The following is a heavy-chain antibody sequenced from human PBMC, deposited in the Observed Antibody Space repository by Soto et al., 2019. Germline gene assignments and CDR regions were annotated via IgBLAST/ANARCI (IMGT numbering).Heavy chain of an antibody. CDR2: ISYDGSNK. CDR1: GFTFSSYG. Sequence: QVQLVESGGGVVQPGRSLRLSCAASGFTFSSYGMHWVRQAPGKGLEWVAVISYDGSNKFYADSVKGRFTISGDNSKNTLYLQVNSLRAEDTAAYYCAKDRGGDWYSLGDYWGQGTLVTVSS. J-gene: IGHJ4*02. V-gene: IGHV3-30*18. CDR3: AKDRGGDWYSLGDY. D-gene: IGHD2-21*02.